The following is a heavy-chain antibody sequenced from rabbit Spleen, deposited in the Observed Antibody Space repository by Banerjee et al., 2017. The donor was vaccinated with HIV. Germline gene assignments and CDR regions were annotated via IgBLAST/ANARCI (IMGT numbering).Heavy chain of an antibody. D-gene: IGHD6-1*01. CDR3: ARGAGWDAYAL. Sequence: QSLEESGGDLVKPGASLTLTCTASGFSFSSYYMSWVRQAPGEGLEWITCINMVTGKSVYASWAKGRFIMSRTSSTKVTLQMTSLTAADTATYFCARGAGWDAYALWGQGTLVTVS. J-gene: IGHJ6*01. CDR2: INMVTGKS. V-gene: IGHV1S40*01. CDR1: GFSFSSYY.